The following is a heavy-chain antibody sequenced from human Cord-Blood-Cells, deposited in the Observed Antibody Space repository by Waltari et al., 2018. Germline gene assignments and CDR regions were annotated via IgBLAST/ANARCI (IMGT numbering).Heavy chain of an antibody. CDR3: ATRLYYYYGMDV. CDR2: CDPEDGET. Sequence: QVQLVQSGAEVKKPGASVKVSCKVSGYTLTELSMHWVRQAPGKGLEWMGGCDPEDGETIYAQKFQGRVIMTEDTSTDTAYMGLSSLRSEDTAVYYCATRLYYYYGMDVWGQGTTVTVSS. J-gene: IGHJ6*02. CDR1: GYTLTELS. V-gene: IGHV1-24*01.